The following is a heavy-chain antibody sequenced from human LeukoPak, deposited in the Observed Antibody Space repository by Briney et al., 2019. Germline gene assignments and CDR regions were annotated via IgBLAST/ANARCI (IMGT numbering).Heavy chain of an antibody. CDR2: ISYDGSNK. V-gene: IGHV3-30*18. CDR3: AKSHSRSSSGWYGYYYYYGMDV. J-gene: IGHJ6*02. D-gene: IGHD6-19*01. Sequence: GGSLRLSCAASGFTFSSYGMHWVRQAPGKGLEWVAVISYDGSNKHYADSVKGRFIISRDNSKNTLYLQMNSLRAEDTAVYYCAKSHSRSSSGWYGYYYYYGMDVWGQGTTVTVSS. CDR1: GFTFSSYG.